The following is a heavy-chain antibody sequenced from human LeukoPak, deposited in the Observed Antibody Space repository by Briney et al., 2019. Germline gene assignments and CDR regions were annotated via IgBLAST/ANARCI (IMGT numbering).Heavy chain of an antibody. D-gene: IGHD6-6*01. CDR1: GGSISSYY. CDR3: ARKLRLIAASNHDAFDI. Sequence: PSETLSLTCTVSGGSISSYYWSWIRQPPGKGLEWIGYIYYSGSTNYNPSLKSRVTISVDTSKNQFSLKLSSVTAADTAVYYCARKLRLIAASNHDAFDIWGQGTMVTVSS. J-gene: IGHJ3*02. V-gene: IGHV4-59*01. CDR2: IYYSGST.